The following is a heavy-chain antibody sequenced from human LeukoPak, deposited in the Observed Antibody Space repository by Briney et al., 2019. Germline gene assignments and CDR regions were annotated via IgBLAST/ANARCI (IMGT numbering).Heavy chain of an antibody. CDR1: GGSILSHY. D-gene: IGHD3-10*01. CDR3: AREGTDQYYYYYMDV. J-gene: IGHJ6*03. CDR2: IYYSGST. Sequence: SETLSLACTLSGGSILSHYWSWIRQPPGKGLEWIGYIYYSGSTNYNPSLKSRVTISLDTSKNQFSLKLSSVTAADTAVYYCAREGTDQYYYYYMDVWGKGTTVTVSS. V-gene: IGHV4-59*11.